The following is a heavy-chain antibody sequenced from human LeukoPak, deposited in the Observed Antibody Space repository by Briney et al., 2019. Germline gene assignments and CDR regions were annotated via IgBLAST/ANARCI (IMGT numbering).Heavy chain of an antibody. CDR2: ISSSSSTI. Sequence: PGGSLRLSCAASGFTFSSYSMNWVRQAPGKGLEWVSYISSSSSTIYYADSVKGRFTISRDNAKNSLYLQMNSLRAEDTAVYYCARCPYSSSPHYYDYWGQGTLVTVSS. D-gene: IGHD6-6*01. CDR1: GFTFSSYS. J-gene: IGHJ4*02. CDR3: ARCPYSSSPHYYDY. V-gene: IGHV3-48*01.